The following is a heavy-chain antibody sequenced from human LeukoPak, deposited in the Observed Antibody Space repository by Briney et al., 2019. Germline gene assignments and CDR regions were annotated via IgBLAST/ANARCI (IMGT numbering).Heavy chain of an antibody. J-gene: IGHJ5*02. V-gene: IGHV1-46*01. Sequence: PKASVKVSCKASGYTFTSYFMYWVRQAPGQGLEWMGLINPRGGNTRYAQKFQGRVTMTRDTSTSTVYMELSSLRSEDTAMYYCARKGYFEGNWFDPWGQGTLVTVSS. CDR3: ARKGYFEGNWFDP. D-gene: IGHD3-9*01. CDR2: INPRGGNT. CDR1: GYTFTSYF.